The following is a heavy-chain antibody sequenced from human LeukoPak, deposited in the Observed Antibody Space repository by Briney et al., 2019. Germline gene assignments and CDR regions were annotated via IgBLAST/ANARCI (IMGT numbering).Heavy chain of an antibody. CDR1: GGSISSSNW. CDR2: IYHSGST. D-gene: IGHD1/OR15-1a*01. J-gene: IGHJ4*02. Sequence: RTSETLSLTCAVSGGSISSSNWWSWVRQPPGKGLEWIGEIYHSGSTNYNPSLKSRVTISVDTSKNQLSLKLYSVTAADTAIYYCARYQTGTMFAVWGQGTLVTISS. CDR3: ARYQTGTMFAV. V-gene: IGHV4-4*02.